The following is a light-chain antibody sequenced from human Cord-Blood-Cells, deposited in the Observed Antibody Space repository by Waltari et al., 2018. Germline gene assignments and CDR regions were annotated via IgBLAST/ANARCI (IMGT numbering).Light chain of an antibody. CDR1: VLAKKQY. CDR2: KDS. Sequence: SYELTQPSSVSVSPGQTARITCSGDVLAKKQYARWFQQKPGQAPVLVIYKDSERPSGIPERFSGSSSGTTVTLTISGAQVDDEADYYCYSAADNNLVFGGGTKLTVL. CDR3: YSAADNNLV. V-gene: IGLV3-27*01. J-gene: IGLJ3*02.